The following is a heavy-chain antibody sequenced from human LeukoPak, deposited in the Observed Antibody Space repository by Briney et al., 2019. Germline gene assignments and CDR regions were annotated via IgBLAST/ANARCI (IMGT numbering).Heavy chain of an antibody. CDR1: GFAFDDFA. V-gene: IGHV3-49*04. CDR3: SRNGLVDFDY. CDR2: IRRRAYGGTA. Sequence: GQSLRLSCTTSGFAFDDFAMSWVRQPAGKGLEWVGFIRRRAYGGTAEYAAAVKGRFIISRDDSKGIAYLQMNRLKTEDTAVYYCSRNGLVDFDYWGQGSRVIVSP. J-gene: IGHJ4*02.